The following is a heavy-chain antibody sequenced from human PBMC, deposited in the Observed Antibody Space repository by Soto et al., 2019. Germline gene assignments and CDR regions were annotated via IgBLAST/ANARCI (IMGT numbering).Heavy chain of an antibody. D-gene: IGHD3-3*01. CDR1: GYTFTSYG. CDR3: ARLSIDGYYYWFDF. J-gene: IGHJ5*01. CDR2: ISAYNGNT. V-gene: IGHV1-18*01. Sequence: ASVKVSCKASGYTFTSYGISWVRQAPGQGLEWMGWISAYNGNTNYAQKLQGRVTMTTDTSTSTAYMELRSLTSVTAADTAVYYCARLSIDGYYYWFDFWGQGTLVTVSS.